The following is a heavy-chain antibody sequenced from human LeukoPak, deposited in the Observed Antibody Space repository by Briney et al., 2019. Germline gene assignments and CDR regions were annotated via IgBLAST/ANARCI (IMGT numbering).Heavy chain of an antibody. J-gene: IGHJ6*03. Sequence: GGSLRLSCATSGFTFSNDWVSWVCQAPGKGLERVANIKRDEGEKYYVGSVKGRFTISRDNAQNSLYLQMHSLRAEDTAVYHCARIQVGSQVGYNHFYMDARGKGTTVTVSS. D-gene: IGHD2-2*01. CDR1: GFTFSNDW. V-gene: IGHV3-7*01. CDR3: ARIQVGSQVGYNHFYMDA. CDR2: IKRDEGEK.